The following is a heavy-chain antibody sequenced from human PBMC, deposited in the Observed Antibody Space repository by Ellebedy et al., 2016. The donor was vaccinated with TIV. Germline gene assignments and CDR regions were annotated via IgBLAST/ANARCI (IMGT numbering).Heavy chain of an antibody. CDR1: GFTVSSNY. CDR2: IYSGGST. J-gene: IGHJ4*02. Sequence: GGSLRLXXAASGFTVSSNYMSWVRQAPGKGLEWVSVIYSGGSTYYADSVKGRFTISRDNSKNTLYLQMNSLRAEDTAVYYCAGGLLGATLWGGSFDYWGQGTLVTVSS. D-gene: IGHD1-26*01. V-gene: IGHV3-53*01. CDR3: AGGLLGATLWGGSFDY.